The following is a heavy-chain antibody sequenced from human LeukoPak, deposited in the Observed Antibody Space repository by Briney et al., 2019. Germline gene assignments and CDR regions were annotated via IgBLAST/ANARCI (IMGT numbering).Heavy chain of an antibody. CDR2: ISYDGSTK. V-gene: IGHV3-30*18. CDR1: GSTFNNYG. D-gene: IGHD6-19*01. J-gene: IGHJ4*02. CDR3: AKEYSSGWTDY. Sequence: PGGSLRLSCAASGSTFNNYGMHWVRQAPGKGLEWVAVISYDGSTKYYADSVKGRFTISRDNSKNTLYLQMNSLRAEDTAVYYCAKEYSSGWTDYWGQGILVTVSS.